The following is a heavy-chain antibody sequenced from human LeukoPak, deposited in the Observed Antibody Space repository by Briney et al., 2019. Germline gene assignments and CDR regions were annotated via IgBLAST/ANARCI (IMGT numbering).Heavy chain of an antibody. V-gene: IGHV3-73*01. CDR2: IRSKANSYAT. CDR1: GFTFSGSA. J-gene: IGHJ5*02. CDR3: ARGFIRVELRIRASNWFDP. Sequence: GGSLRLSCAASGFTFSGSAMHWVRQASGKGLEWVGRIRSKANSYATAYAASVKGRFTISRDDSKNTAYLQMNSLKTEDTAVYYCARGFIRVELRIRASNWFDPWGQGTLVTVSS. D-gene: IGHD1-7*01.